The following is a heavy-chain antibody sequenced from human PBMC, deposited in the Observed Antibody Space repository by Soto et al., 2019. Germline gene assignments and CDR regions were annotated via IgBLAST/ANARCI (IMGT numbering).Heavy chain of an antibody. CDR2: IKQDGSEK. V-gene: IGHV3-7*03. CDR1: GFTFSSYW. Sequence: GGSLRLSCAASGFTFSSYWMSWVRQAPGKGLEWVANIKQDGSEKYYVDSVKGRFTISRDNAKNSLYLQMNSLRAEDTAVYYCASRNRWVTRDPDAFDIWGQGTMVTVSS. CDR3: ASRNRWVTRDPDAFDI. D-gene: IGHD2-21*02. J-gene: IGHJ3*02.